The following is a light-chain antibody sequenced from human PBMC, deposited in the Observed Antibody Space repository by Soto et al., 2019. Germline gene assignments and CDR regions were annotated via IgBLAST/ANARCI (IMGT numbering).Light chain of an antibody. CDR3: QQAKGFPVT. Sequence: DIQMTQSPSSVSASVGDRVTITCRASQGVSGWLAWYQQRPGKAPELLIYAVSNLQSWVPSRFSGQGLWTGFTPNHRRLPPEAFGPYECQQAKGFPVTFGRGTRVEMK. J-gene: IGKJ4*01. CDR2: AVS. V-gene: IGKV1-12*01. CDR1: QGVSGW.